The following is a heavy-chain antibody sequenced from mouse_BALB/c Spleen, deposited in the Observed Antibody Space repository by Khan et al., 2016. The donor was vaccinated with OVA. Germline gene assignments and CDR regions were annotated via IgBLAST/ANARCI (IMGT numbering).Heavy chain of an antibody. CDR1: GYTFTDYV. D-gene: IGHD1-1*01. CDR2: IYPYNDDT. J-gene: IGHJ4*01. CDR3: ARSTTDYYTIGY. Sequence: EVQLQESGPELVKPGASVKMSCKASGYTFTDYVMHWVKEKPGQGLEWIGYIYPYNDDTESTERFKGKATLTLDKSSNTAYMDLSSLTSADSAVYYCARSTTDYYTIGYWGQGTSVTVSS. V-gene: IGHV1S136*01.